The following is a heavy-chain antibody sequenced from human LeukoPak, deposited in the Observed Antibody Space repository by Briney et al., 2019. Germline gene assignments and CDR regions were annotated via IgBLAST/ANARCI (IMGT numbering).Heavy chain of an antibody. CDR2: ISSSSTTI. Sequence: GGSLRLSCSASGFTCSSYEMNWVRQAPGKGLEGGSYISSSSTTIDYADSGKGRFTSSRDHAKNSLYLQMNRLRAEDTAVYYCEHLGITTTGGVWGKGTTVTISS. J-gene: IGHJ6*04. D-gene: IGHD3-10*01. V-gene: IGHV3-48*03. CDR1: GFTCSSYE. CDR3: EHLGITTTGGV.